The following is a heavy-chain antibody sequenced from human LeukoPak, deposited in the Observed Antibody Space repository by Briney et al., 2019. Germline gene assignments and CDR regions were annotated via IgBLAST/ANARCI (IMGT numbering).Heavy chain of an antibody. J-gene: IGHJ3*01. V-gene: IGHV3-23*01. CDR2: ISGSGGST. CDR3: ARDRFMVRGVMVGTFDL. Sequence: GGSLRLSCAASGFTFSSYAMSWVRQAPGKGLEWVSVISGSGGSTYYADSVRGRCTFSRDNSKNTLYLKMNSLRDEDTAVYYCARDRFMVRGVMVGTFDLWGQGTMVTVSS. CDR1: GFTFSSYA. D-gene: IGHD3-10*01.